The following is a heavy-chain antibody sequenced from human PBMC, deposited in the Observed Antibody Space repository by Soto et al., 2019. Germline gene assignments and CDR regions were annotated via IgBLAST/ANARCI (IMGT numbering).Heavy chain of an antibody. CDR2: ISSSSSYI. D-gene: IGHD5-18*01. CDR3: ARAADRRVGGYSYGPDY. Sequence: EVQLVESGGGLVKPGGSLRLSCAASGFTFSSYSMNWVRQAPGKGLEWVSSISSSSSYIYYADSVKGRFIISRDNAKNSLYLQMNSLRAEDTAVYYCARAADRRVGGYSYGPDYWGQGTLVTVSS. V-gene: IGHV3-21*01. CDR1: GFTFSSYS. J-gene: IGHJ4*02.